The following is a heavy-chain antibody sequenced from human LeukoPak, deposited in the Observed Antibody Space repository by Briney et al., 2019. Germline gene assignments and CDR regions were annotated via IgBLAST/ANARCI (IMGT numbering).Heavy chain of an antibody. J-gene: IGHJ4*03. V-gene: IGHV3-66*01. CDR2: IHTGGST. D-gene: IGHD1-26*01. Sequence: GGALRLSCAVSGVSVSGNFMNWVRQAPGKGLEWVSVIHTGGSTYYDDSVKGRFIISRASSKNTLYLKMNNLRAEDTAVYYYARAREFEFWGQGTLGTVS. CDR1: GVSVSGNF. CDR3: ARAREFEF.